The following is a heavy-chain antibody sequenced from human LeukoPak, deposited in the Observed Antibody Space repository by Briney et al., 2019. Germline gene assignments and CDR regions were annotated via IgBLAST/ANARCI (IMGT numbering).Heavy chain of an antibody. D-gene: IGHD3-10*01. CDR2: IKSKTDGGTT. V-gene: IGHV3-15*07. CDR1: GFTFSSYS. CDR3: TTGLWFGELLFFY. Sequence: GSLRLSCAASGFTFSSYSMNWVRQAPGKGLEWVGRIKSKTDGGTTDYAAPVKGRFTISRDDSKNTLYLQMNSLKTEDTAVYYCTTGLWFGELLFFYWGQGTLVTVSS. J-gene: IGHJ4*02.